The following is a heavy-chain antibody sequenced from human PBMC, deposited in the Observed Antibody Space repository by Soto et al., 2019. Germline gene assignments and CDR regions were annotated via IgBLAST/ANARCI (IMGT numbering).Heavy chain of an antibody. CDR2: IYPGDSDT. D-gene: IGHD2-15*01. CDR3: ARIPYCSGGSCSLFDY. J-gene: IGHJ4*02. CDR1: GYSFTSYW. V-gene: IGHV5-51*01. Sequence: PGESLKISCKGSGYSFTSYWIGWVRQMPGKGLEWMGIIYPGDSDTRYSPSFQGQVTISADKSISTAYLQWSSLKASDTAMYYCARIPYCSGGSCSLFDYWGQGTLVTVSS.